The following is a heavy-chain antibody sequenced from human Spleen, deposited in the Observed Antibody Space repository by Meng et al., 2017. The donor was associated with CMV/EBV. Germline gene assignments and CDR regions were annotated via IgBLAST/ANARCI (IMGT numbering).Heavy chain of an antibody. V-gene: IGHV4-4*07. D-gene: IGHD1-26*01. J-gene: IGHJ4*02. Sequence: QVQVPESGPGLVKPSETLSLPCSVSGVSISGFYWSWIRQPAGKGLEWIGRIYISRDTNYNPSLKSRVTISKDTSKNQISLRLTSVTAADTAVYYCATGSGDFDHWGRGTLVTVSS. CDR1: GVSISGFY. CDR3: ATGSGDFDH. CDR2: IYISRDT.